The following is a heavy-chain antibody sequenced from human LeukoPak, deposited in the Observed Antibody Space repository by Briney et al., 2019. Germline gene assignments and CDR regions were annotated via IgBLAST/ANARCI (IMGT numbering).Heavy chain of an antibody. CDR1: GYTFTTYS. CDR2: SNPSGGST. J-gene: IGHJ5*02. D-gene: IGHD1-1*01. Sequence: ASVKVSCKASGYTFTTYSIHWVRQAPGQGLEWMGISNPSGGSTDYAQRFQGRVTMSADTSTSTVFMELSSLRSEDTAEYYCTRGLGGTTLRSDWFDPWGQGTLVTVSS. CDR3: TRGLGGTTLRSDWFDP. V-gene: IGHV1-46*01.